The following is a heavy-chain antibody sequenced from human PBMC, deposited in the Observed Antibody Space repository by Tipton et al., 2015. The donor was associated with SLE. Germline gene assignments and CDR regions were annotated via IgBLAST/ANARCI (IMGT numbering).Heavy chain of an antibody. CDR2: INHSGST. CDR3: ARTPYYDFWSGYPYFDY. V-gene: IGHV4-34*09. J-gene: IGHJ4*02. CDR1: GGSFSGYY. D-gene: IGHD3-3*01. Sequence: TLSLTCAVYGGSFSGYYWSWIRQPPGKGLEWIGEINHSGSTNYNPSLKSRVAISVDTSKNHFSLNLSSVTAADTAVYYCARTPYYDFWSGYPYFDYWGQGTLVTVSS.